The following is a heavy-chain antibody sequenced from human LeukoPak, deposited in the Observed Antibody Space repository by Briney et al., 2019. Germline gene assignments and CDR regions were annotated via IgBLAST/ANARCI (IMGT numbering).Heavy chain of an antibody. D-gene: IGHD6-19*01. J-gene: IGHJ4*02. CDR2: IDFSGDYI. V-gene: IGHV3-21*01. CDR3: ARKAVAADY. CDR1: GFTFSTYS. Sequence: PGGSLRLSCAASGFTFSTYSMNWVRQGPGKGLEWVSTIDFSGDYIYYADSLKGRFTISRDNAKNSLYLQMNSLRAEDTAVYYCARKAVAADYWGQGTLVTVSS.